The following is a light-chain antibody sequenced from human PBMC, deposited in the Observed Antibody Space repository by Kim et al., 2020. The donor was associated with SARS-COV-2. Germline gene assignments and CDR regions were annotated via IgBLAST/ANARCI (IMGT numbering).Light chain of an antibody. V-gene: IGKV1-5*03. CDR1: QSIGHL. Sequence: DIQMTQSPSTLSASVGDRVTITCRASQSIGHLLAWYQQKPGKAPKLLIYWASTLESGVPSRFSGSRSGTEFTLTISSLQPDDFATYYCQQFNSYPYTFGQGTKLEI. CDR3: QQFNSYPYT. J-gene: IGKJ2*01. CDR2: WAS.